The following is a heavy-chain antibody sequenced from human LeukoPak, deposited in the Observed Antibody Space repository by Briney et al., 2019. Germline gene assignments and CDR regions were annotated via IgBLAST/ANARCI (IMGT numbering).Heavy chain of an antibody. V-gene: IGHV4-39*07. D-gene: IGHD3-22*01. J-gene: IGHJ1*01. CDR2: IYYSGST. CDR3: ARTIVYDSSGYFKYFQH. CDR1: GGSISSSSYY. Sequence: SETLSLTCTVSGGSISSSSYYWGWIRQPPGKGLEWIGSIYYSGSTYYNPSLKSRVTISVDTSKNQFSLKLSSVTAADTAVYYCARTIVYDSSGYFKYFQHWGQGTLVTVSS.